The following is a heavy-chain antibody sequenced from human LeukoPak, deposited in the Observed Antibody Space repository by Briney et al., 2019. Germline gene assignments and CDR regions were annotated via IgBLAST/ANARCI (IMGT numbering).Heavy chain of an antibody. J-gene: IGHJ4*02. V-gene: IGHV3-30*18. D-gene: IGHD1-26*01. CDR1: GFTFSSYG. Sequence: GGSLRLSCAASGFTFSSYGMHWVRQAPGKGLEWVAVISYDGSNKYYADSVKGRFTISRDNSKNTLYLQMNSLRAEDTAVYYCAKLVGATHYFDYWGQGTLVTVSS. CDR3: AKLVGATHYFDY. CDR2: ISYDGSNK.